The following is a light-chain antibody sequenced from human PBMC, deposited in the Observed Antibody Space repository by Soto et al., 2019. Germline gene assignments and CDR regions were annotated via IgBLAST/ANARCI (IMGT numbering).Light chain of an antibody. CDR2: DAS. CDR3: QQYNSNSRT. Sequence: DIQMTQSPSTLSESVGDRVTITCRASQSISNWLAWYQQKPGKAPNLLIYDASSLESGVPSRFSGSASGTEFTLTISSLQPDDFATYSCQQYNSNSRTFGQGTKV. CDR1: QSISNW. V-gene: IGKV1-5*01. J-gene: IGKJ1*01.